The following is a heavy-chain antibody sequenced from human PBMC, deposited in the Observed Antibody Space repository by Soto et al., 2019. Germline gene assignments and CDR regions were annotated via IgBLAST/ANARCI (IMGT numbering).Heavy chain of an antibody. CDR2: IYWDDDK. D-gene: IGHD6-13*01. CDR1: GFSLSTSGVG. Sequence: SGPTLVNPTQTLTLTCTFSGFSLSTSGVGVGWIRQPPGKALEWLALIYWDDDKRYSPSLKSRLTSTRDTSKNQVVLTMTNTDPVDTATYCCAHRSSSWYRSNWFDPWGQGTLVTVSS. V-gene: IGHV2-5*02. J-gene: IGHJ5*02. CDR3: AHRSSSWYRSNWFDP.